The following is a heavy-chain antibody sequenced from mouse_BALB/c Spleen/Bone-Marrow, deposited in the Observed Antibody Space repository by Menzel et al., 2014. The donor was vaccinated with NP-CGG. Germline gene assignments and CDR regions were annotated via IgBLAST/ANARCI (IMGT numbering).Heavy chain of an antibody. CDR3: AAGTRWSLNV. V-gene: IGHV1S29*02. CDR2: IYPHNGGT. CDR1: GYTFTDYN. Sequence: VQLQQPGPELVKPGASVKISCKASGYTFTDYNMHWLKQSHGKSLEWIGYIYPHNGGTGYNQTFTTKATLTVDKSSNPAYWELRGLTSGDSAFYSCAAGTRWSLNVWGAGPTVPVSS. J-gene: IGHJ1*01. D-gene: IGHD3-3*01.